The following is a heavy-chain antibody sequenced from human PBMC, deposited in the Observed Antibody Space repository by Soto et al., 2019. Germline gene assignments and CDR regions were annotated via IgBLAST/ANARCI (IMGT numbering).Heavy chain of an antibody. CDR3: AKDRQQGYSSGWYLGY. J-gene: IGHJ4*02. V-gene: IGHV7-4-1*01. CDR1: GYTFTGYA. Sequence: ASVKVSCKASGYTFTGYAMNWVRQAPGQGLEWMGWINTNTGNPTYAQGFTGRFVFSLDTSVSTAYLQICSLKAEDTAVYYCAKDRQQGYSSGWYLGYWGQGTLVTVYS. D-gene: IGHD6-19*01. CDR2: INTNTGNP.